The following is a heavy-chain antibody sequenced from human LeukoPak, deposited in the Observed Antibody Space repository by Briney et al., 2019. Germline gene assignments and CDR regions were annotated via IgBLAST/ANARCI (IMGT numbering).Heavy chain of an antibody. CDR3: AKAFLAPYFDY. Sequence: RGSLRLSCAASGFTFSSYAMSWVRQAPGKGLEWVSAISGSGGSTYYADSAKGRFTISRDNSKNTLYLQMNSLRAEDTAVYYCAKAFLAPYFDYWGQGTLVTVSS. CDR1: GFTFSSYA. CDR2: ISGSGGST. J-gene: IGHJ4*02. V-gene: IGHV3-23*01. D-gene: IGHD3-3*02.